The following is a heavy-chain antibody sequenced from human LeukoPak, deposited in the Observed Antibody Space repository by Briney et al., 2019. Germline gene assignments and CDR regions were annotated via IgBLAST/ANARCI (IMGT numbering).Heavy chain of an antibody. Sequence: GSLRLSCPASGFTFSRYGMHWVRQAPGKGLEWVAVISYDGSGKYYADSVKGRFTISRDNSKNTLYLQMNSLRVEDTAVFYCAQGGSEIYYYYHGMDVWGQGTTVTVSS. D-gene: IGHD3-10*01. CDR2: ISYDGSGK. CDR3: AQGGSEIYYYYHGMDV. CDR1: GFTFSRYG. V-gene: IGHV3-30*18. J-gene: IGHJ6*02.